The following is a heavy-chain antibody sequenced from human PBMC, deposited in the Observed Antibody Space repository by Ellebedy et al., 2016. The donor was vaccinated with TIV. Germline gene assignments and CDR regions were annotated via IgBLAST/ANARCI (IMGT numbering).Heavy chain of an antibody. V-gene: IGHV3-23*01. Sequence: PGGSLRLSCAASGFTFSSYAMSRVRQAPGKGLAWVLTISRTGSRTYYADSVEGRFIISRDNSKKTLYLQMNSLRAEETAVYYCAKGRGGGSDSSAPRYYFDYWGLGTLVTVSS. J-gene: IGHJ4*02. D-gene: IGHD3-22*01. CDR2: ISRTGSRT. CDR1: GFTFSSYA. CDR3: AKGRGGGSDSSAPRYYFDY.